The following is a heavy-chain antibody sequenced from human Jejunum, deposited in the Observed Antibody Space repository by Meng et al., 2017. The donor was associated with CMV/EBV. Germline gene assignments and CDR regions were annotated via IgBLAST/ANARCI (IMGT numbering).Heavy chain of an antibody. CDR1: GSISGYY. J-gene: IGHJ4*02. D-gene: IGHD2-21*01. Sequence: GSISGYYWSWIRQPPGKGLEWLGYMYYSGKTTYNPSHESRVTISLDTSKNQFSLNLRSVTAADTAVYYCSRVGKDRSGGDCSFDHWGQGTLVTVSS. CDR2: MYYSGKT. V-gene: IGHV4-59*01. CDR3: SRVGKDRSGGDCSFDH.